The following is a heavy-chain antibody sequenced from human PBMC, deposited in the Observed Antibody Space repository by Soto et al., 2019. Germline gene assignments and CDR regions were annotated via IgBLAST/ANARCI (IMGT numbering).Heavy chain of an antibody. D-gene: IGHD6-25*01. J-gene: IGHJ3*02. CDR3: ARGAAEGPPYDAFDI. CDR2: IRYDGSNK. Sequence: GGSLRLSCAASGFTFSSYGMHWVRQAPGKGLEWVAVIRYDGSNKYYADSVKGRFTISRDNSKNTLYLQMNSLRAEDTAVYYCARGAAEGPPYDAFDIWGQGTMVTVSS. V-gene: IGHV3-33*01. CDR1: GFTFSSYG.